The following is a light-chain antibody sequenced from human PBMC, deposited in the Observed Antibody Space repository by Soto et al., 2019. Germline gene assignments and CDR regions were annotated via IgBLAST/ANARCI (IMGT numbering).Light chain of an antibody. CDR3: QQYDRSPWT. V-gene: IGKV3-20*01. CDR1: QSVSSSF. CDR2: GAS. J-gene: IGKJ1*01. Sequence: EIVLTQSPGTLSLSPGERATLSCRASQSVSSSFLAWYQQKPGQAPRLLIYGASSRATGIPDRFSGSGSGTDFTLTISRLEPEDFAVYYCQQYDRSPWTFGQGIKVEIK.